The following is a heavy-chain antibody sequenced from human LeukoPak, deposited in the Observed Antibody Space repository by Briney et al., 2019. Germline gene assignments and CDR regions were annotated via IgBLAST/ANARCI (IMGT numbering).Heavy chain of an antibody. Sequence: PSETLSLTCSVPGDSISRSDSYWDWIRQPPGKGLEWIGTIYYSGRTYYSPSLNSRVTMSVDTSNNQFSLNLRSVTAADTAVYYCARRRYYDGSGYLEWGRGTLLSVSS. J-gene: IGHJ1*01. V-gene: IGHV4-39*01. D-gene: IGHD3-22*01. CDR1: GDSISRSDSY. CDR3: ARRRYYDGSGYLE. CDR2: IYYSGRT.